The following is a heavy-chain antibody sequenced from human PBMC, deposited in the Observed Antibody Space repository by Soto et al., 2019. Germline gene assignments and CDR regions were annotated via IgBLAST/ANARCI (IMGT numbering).Heavy chain of an antibody. Sequence: SVKVSCKASGYTFTSNDIYWMRQATGQGLECMGWMNPKSGETRYAPKFQDRVIMTTNTSIYTAYLELTRLTSADTAVYYCARGRPGGGVKRSWFDPWGQGTLVTVYS. V-gene: IGHV1-8*01. CDR1: GYTFTSND. J-gene: IGHJ5*02. D-gene: IGHD2-8*02. CDR3: ARGRPGGGVKRSWFDP. CDR2: MNPKSGET.